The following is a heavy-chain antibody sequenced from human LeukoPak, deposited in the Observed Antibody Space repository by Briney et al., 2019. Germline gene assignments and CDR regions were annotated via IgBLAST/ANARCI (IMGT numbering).Heavy chain of an antibody. D-gene: IGHD5-18*01. CDR3: ARYSSGALVY. CDR2: ISSTSSTI. Sequence: GGSLRLSCAASGFTFSSYSMTWVRQAPGKGLEWVSYISSTSSTIYYADSVKGRFTISRDHAKNSLYLQMNSLRAEDTAVYYCARYSSGALVYWGQGTLVTVFS. J-gene: IGHJ4*02. CDR1: GFTFSSYS. V-gene: IGHV3-48*01.